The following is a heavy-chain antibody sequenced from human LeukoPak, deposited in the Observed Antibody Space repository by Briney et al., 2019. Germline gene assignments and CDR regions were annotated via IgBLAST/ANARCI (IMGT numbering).Heavy chain of an antibody. J-gene: IGHJ3*02. V-gene: IGHV3-23*01. CDR2: ISGSGGST. CDR3: AKERSGSYTNDAFDI. Sequence: TGGSLRLSCAASGFTFSSYGMHWVRQAPGKGLEWVSAISGSGGSTYYADSVKGRFTISRDNSKNTLYLQMNSLRAEDTAVYYCAKERSGSYTNDAFDIWGQGTMVTVSS. D-gene: IGHD1-26*01. CDR1: GFTFSSYG.